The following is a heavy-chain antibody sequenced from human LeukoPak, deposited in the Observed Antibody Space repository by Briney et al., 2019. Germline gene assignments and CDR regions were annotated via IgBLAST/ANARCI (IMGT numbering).Heavy chain of an antibody. V-gene: IGHV3-30*03. Sequence: GGSLRLSCAASGFTFGNYAMHWVRQAPGEGPEWVAVAPSDGGTKQYADSVKGRFTISRDDSKSTLLLEMNTLRDEDTAVYYCARAYSSSWYAGYWGQGTLVTVSS. CDR1: GFTFGNYA. D-gene: IGHD6-13*01. CDR3: ARAYSSSWYAGY. J-gene: IGHJ4*02. CDR2: APSDGGTK.